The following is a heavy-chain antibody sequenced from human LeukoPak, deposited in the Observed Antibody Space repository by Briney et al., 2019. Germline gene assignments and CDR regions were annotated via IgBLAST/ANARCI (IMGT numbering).Heavy chain of an antibody. V-gene: IGHV3-30*18. CDR1: GFTLSSHA. CDR2: ISYDGSKK. D-gene: IGHD6-19*01. Sequence: GGSLRLSCEASGFTLSSHAMHWVSQAPGKGLGWVAIISYDGSKKYYADSVTGRFTISRDNSKNTLYLQMNSLRAEDTAVYYCAKDRALAANDFDYWGQGTLVTVSS. J-gene: IGHJ4*02. CDR3: AKDRALAANDFDY.